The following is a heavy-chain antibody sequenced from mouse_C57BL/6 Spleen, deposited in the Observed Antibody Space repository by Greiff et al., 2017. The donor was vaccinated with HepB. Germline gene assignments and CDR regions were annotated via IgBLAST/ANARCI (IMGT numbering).Heavy chain of an antibody. CDR2: IYPGDGDT. CDR1: GYAFSSYW. J-gene: IGHJ4*01. V-gene: IGHV1-80*01. D-gene: IGHD1-1*01. CDR3: ARYPSFITTVMDY. Sequence: VQLQESGAELVKPGASVKISCKASGYAFSSYWMNWVKQRPGKGLEWIGQIYPGDGDTNYNGKFKGKATLTADKSSSTAYMQLSSLTSEDSAVYFCARYPSFITTVMDYWGQGTSVTVSS.